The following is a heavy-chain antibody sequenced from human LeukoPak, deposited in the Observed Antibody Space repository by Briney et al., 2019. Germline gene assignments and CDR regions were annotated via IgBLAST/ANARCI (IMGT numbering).Heavy chain of an antibody. CDR3: VRDRGLLGVTRPNWLDP. CDR1: GYIFFDYY. CDR2: INPKSGDT. V-gene: IGHV1-2*02. D-gene: IGHD2-8*02. J-gene: IGHJ5*02. Sequence: GASVKVSCKASGYIFFDYYIHWVRQARGQGLEWMGWINPKSGDTDYAQNFQGRVTMTRDTSTTTAYLELSRVRQDDTAVYFCVRDRGLLGVTRPNWLDPWGQGTLVTVSS.